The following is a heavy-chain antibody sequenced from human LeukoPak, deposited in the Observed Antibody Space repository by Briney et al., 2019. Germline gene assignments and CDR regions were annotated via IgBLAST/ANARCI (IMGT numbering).Heavy chain of an antibody. CDR2: INHSGST. D-gene: IGHD2-8*01. CDR1: GGSFSGYY. J-gene: IGHJ4*02. V-gene: IGHV4-34*01. Sequence: SETLSLTCAVYGGSFSGYYWSWIRQPPGKGLEWIGEINHSGSTNYNPSLKSRVTISVDTSKNQFSLKLSSVTAADTAVYYCARGRALSYWGQGTLVTVSS. CDR3: ARGRALSY.